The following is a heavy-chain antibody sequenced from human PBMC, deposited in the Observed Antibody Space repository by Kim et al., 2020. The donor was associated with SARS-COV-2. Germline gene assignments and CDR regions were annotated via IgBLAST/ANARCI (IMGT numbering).Heavy chain of an antibody. J-gene: IGHJ1*01. Sequence: GGSLRLSCAASGFTFSSYSMNWVRQAPGKGLEWVSYISSSSSTIYYADSVKGRFTISRDNAKNSLYLQMNSLRDEDTAVYYCAREETRPYSSGWPGFQHWGQGTLVTVSS. CDR2: ISSSSSTI. V-gene: IGHV3-48*02. CDR3: AREETRPYSSGWPGFQH. CDR1: GFTFSSYS. D-gene: IGHD6-19*01.